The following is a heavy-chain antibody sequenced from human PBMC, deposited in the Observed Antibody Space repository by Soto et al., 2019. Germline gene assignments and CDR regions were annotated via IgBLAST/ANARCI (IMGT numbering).Heavy chain of an antibody. D-gene: IGHD1-1*01. J-gene: IGHJ6*04. CDR2: IYYTGST. Sequence: QVLLQESGPGLVKPSETLSLTCTVSGASMSSYFWTWIRQPPGNGLEWIAAIYYTGSTNYNPSLTTRVTISVDTSENQFSLKLGSLTAADTAAFFCARSRVGNCNHNDFPYDVDVWGKGTTVTVSS. CDR3: ARSRVGNCNHNDFPYDVDV. V-gene: IGHV4-59*08. CDR1: GASMSSYF.